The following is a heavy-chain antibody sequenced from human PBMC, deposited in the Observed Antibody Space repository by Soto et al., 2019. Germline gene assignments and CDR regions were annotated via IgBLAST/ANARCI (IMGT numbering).Heavy chain of an antibody. J-gene: IGHJ4*02. CDR3: ARDLGTGTDY. V-gene: IGHV4-4*02. Sequence: SDTLSLTCAVSGDSITSSNWWSWVRQAPGKGLEWIGEIYHSGATTYNPSLKSRATISVDPSNNHFSLKLTSVTAADTAVYFCARDLGTGTDYWGRGXLVTVYS. CDR1: GDSITSSNW. CDR2: IYHSGAT. D-gene: IGHD1-1*01.